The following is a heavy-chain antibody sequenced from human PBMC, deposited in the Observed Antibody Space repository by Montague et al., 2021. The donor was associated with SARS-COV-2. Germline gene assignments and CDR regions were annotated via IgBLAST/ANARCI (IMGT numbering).Heavy chain of an antibody. CDR3: ARGFDY. CDR2: IYYSGST. Sequence: SETPSLTCTVSGGSISSYYWSWIRQPPGKGLEWIGYIYYSGSTNYNPSLESRVTISVDTSKNQFSLKLSSVTAADTAVYYCARGFDYWGQGTLVTVSS. V-gene: IGHV4-59*01. CDR1: GGSISSYY. J-gene: IGHJ4*02.